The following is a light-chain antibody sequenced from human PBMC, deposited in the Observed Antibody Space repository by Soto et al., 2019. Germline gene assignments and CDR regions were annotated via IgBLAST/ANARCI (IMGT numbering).Light chain of an antibody. CDR2: EVT. CDR1: SSDVGGYGY. J-gene: IGLJ1*01. V-gene: IGLV2-8*01. Sequence: QSALTQPPSASGSPGQSVTISCTGTSSDVGGYGYVSWYQQHPGKALKLIIFEVTKRSSGVPDRFSGSKSANTASLTVSGLLAEDEAHYFCASYAGSRIPYVFGTGTKVTVL. CDR3: ASYAGSRIPYV.